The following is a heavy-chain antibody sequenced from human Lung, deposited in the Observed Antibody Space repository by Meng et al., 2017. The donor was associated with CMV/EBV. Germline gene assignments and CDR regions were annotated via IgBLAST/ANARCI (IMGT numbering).Heavy chain of an antibody. CDR1: GFNFDYYG. J-gene: IGHJ4*02. CDR3: AKDRLLFGGANAYFDC. CDR2: IRHDGTNK. D-gene: IGHD3-16*01. V-gene: IGHV3-30*02. Sequence: SXAASGFNFDYYGMHWVRQTPGKGLEWVAIIRHDGTNKFYGDSVKGRFTISRDNSKNTVYLQMNSLRPEKTAIYYCAKDRLLFGGANAYFDCLGQGXLVTVSS.